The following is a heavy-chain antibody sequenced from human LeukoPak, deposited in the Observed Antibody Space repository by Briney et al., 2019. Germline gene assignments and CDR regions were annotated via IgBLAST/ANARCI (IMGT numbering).Heavy chain of an antibody. Sequence: ASVKVSCKASGYTFSNYGISWVRQAPGQGLDWMGWISADNGNTKYAQKFQGRVTKTTDTSTGTAYMELRSLRSDDTAVYYCARGHRTAAYDSSGSDYWGQGTLVTVSS. D-gene: IGHD3-22*01. CDR3: ARGHRTAAYDSSGSDY. J-gene: IGHJ4*02. CDR2: ISADNGNT. V-gene: IGHV1-18*01. CDR1: GYTFSNYG.